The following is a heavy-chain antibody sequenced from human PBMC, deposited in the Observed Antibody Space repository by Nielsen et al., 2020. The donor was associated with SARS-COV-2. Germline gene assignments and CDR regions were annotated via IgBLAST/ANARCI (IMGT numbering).Heavy chain of an antibody. CDR1: GGSISSGDYY. J-gene: IGHJ4*02. CDR3: ARLASGVGPSTIFGVVINYFDY. Sequence: SETLSLTCTVSGGSISSGDYYWSWIRQPPGKGLEWIGYNYYSGSTYYNPSLKSRVTISVDTSKNQFSLKLSSVTAADTALYYCARLASGVGPSTIFGVVINYFDYWGQGTLVTVSS. V-gene: IGHV4-30-4*01. CDR2: NYYSGST. D-gene: IGHD3-3*01.